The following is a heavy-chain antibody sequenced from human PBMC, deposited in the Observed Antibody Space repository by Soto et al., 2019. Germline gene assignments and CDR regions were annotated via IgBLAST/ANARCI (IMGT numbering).Heavy chain of an antibody. Sequence: PGGSLRLSCAASGFTFSSYSMNWVRQAPGKGLEWVSSISSSSSYIYHADSVKGRFTISRDNAKNSLYLQMNSLRAEDTAVYYCARDLRPKSLTYYYGSGSSSHGMDVWGQGTTVTVSS. CDR2: ISSSSSYI. J-gene: IGHJ6*02. D-gene: IGHD3-10*01. CDR3: ARDLRPKSLTYYYGSGSSSHGMDV. CDR1: GFTFSSYS. V-gene: IGHV3-21*01.